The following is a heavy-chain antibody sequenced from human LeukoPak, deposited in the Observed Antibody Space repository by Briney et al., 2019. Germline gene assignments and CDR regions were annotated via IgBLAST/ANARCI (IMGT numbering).Heavy chain of an antibody. CDR2: INPNSGGT. D-gene: IGHD6-19*01. J-gene: IGHJ4*02. CDR1: GYTFTGYY. V-gene: IGHV1-2*06. CDR3: ATSLSPQWLVSLDY. Sequence: ASVKVSCKASGYTFTGYYMHWVRQAPGQGLEWMGRINPNSGGTNYAQKFQGRVTMTRDTSISTANMELSRLRSDDTAVYYCATSLSPQWLVSLDYWGQGTLVTVSS.